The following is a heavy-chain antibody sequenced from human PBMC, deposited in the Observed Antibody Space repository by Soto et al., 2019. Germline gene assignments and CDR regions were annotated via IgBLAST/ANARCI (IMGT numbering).Heavy chain of an antibody. CDR1: GGSTSSSSYY. CDR3: ARHGREQLAGFRTDFDY. J-gene: IGHJ4*02. CDR2: LYYSGST. D-gene: IGHD6-13*01. V-gene: IGHV4-39*01. Sequence: PSETLSLTCTVSGGSTSSSSYYWGWMRQRPGMGLEWIATLYYSGSTSYNPSLKSRVTISIDTSKNQFSLNLNSVTAADTAVYFCARHGREQLAGFRTDFDYWGQGALVTVSS.